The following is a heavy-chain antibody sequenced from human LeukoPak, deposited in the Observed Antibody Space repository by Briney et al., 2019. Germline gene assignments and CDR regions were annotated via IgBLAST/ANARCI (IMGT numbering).Heavy chain of an antibody. V-gene: IGHV3-33*01. D-gene: IGHD5-24*01. J-gene: IGHJ4*02. CDR1: GFSFGSYS. Sequence: GGSLRLSCEASGFSFGSYSMHWARQVPGKGLEWVAVIWYDGSNEDYADSVKGRFTISRDNSKHTLYLQMNSLRDEDTAVYHCAREMAVWGQGALVTVS. CDR2: IWYDGSNE. CDR3: AREMAV.